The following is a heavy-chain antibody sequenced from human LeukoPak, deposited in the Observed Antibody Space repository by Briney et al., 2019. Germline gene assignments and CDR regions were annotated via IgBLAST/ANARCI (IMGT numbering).Heavy chain of an antibody. CDR1: GFSFSSYA. Sequence: GASVKVSCKGSGFSFSSYAIHWVRQAPGQRLEWMGWINAGNGDTKYSQKLQGRVTITRDTSATTAYMELSSLRSEDTAVYYCARGTGCTGGSCSYYGMDVWGQGTTVTVSS. D-gene: IGHD2-15*01. V-gene: IGHV1-3*01. CDR3: ARGTGCTGGSCSYYGMDV. CDR2: INAGNGDT. J-gene: IGHJ6*02.